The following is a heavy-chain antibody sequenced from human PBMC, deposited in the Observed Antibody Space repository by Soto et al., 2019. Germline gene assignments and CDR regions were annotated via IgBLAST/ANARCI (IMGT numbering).Heavy chain of an antibody. J-gene: IGHJ5*02. Sequence: SETLSLTCTVSGGFISTYFWSWIWQVPGKGPEWIGYIFYNGTTNYNPSLKSRVTISVDTSKNQFSLKLSSVTAADTAVYYCARGGYSSSWYNWFDPWGQGTLVTVSS. CDR3: ARGGYSSSWYNWFDP. CDR2: IFYNGTT. CDR1: GGFISTYF. D-gene: IGHD6-13*01. V-gene: IGHV4-59*08.